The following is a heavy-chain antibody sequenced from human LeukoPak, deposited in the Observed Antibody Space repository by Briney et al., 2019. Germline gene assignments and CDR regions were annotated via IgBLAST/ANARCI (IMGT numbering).Heavy chain of an antibody. Sequence: PGGSLRLSCAASGFTFSSYGMHWVRQAPGKGLEWVAVIWYGGSNKYYADSVKGRFTISRDNSKNTLYLQMNSLRAEDTAVCYCAADSTADYWGQGTLVTVSS. D-gene: IGHD2-2*01. CDR3: AADSTADY. J-gene: IGHJ4*02. CDR2: IWYGGSNK. CDR1: GFTFSSYG. V-gene: IGHV3-33*01.